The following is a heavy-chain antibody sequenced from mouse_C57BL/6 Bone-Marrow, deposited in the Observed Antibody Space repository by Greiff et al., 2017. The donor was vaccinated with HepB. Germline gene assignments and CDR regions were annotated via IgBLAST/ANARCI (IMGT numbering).Heavy chain of an antibody. D-gene: IGHD2-3*01. CDR1: GFTFSDYY. J-gene: IGHJ3*01. CDR3: ARPYDGYYSWFAY. V-gene: IGHV5-12*01. CDR2: ISNGGGST. Sequence: EVKLVESGGGLVQPGGSLKLSCAASGFTFSDYYMYWVRQTPEKRLEWVAYISNGGGSTYYPDTVKGRFTISRDNAKNTLYLQMSRLKSEDTAMYYCARPYDGYYSWFAYWGQGTLVTVSA.